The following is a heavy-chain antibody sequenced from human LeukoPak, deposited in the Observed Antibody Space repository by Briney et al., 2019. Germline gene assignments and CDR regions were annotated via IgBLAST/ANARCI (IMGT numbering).Heavy chain of an antibody. J-gene: IGHJ4*02. Sequence: PGGSLRLSCAASGFTFSSYAMTWVRQAPGMGLEWVSAINGGGGNTYYADSVKGRFTISRDNSKNTLYLQMNSLRAEDTAVYYCVRDFRSADYWGQGILVTVSS. CDR3: VRDFRSADY. V-gene: IGHV3-23*01. CDR1: GFTFSSYA. CDR2: INGGGGNT.